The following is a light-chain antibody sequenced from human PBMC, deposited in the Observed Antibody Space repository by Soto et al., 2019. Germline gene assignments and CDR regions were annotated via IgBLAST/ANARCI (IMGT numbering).Light chain of an antibody. Sequence: EIVLTQSPGTLSLSPGEGATLSCRASQDVDNNFLARYQQRPGQAPRLLIYASSRRATGIPDRFSGSGSGTDFTLTISRVGPEDIAVYFCHQYYSSITFGGGTKVEVK. CDR1: QDVDNNF. CDR2: ASS. J-gene: IGKJ4*01. V-gene: IGKV3-20*01. CDR3: HQYYSSIT.